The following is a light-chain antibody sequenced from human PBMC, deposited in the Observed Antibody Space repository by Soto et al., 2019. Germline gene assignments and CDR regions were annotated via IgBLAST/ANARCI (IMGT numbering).Light chain of an antibody. Sequence: QSALTQPASVSGSPGQTVIISCTGTSSDIGGYNSVSWYQQHPGRAPKLILFDVSNRPSKIPDRFSGSKSDNTASLTISGLQAEDEADYYCSSYSTSSTLILFGGGTTLTVL. CDR2: DVS. CDR3: SSYSTSSTLIL. CDR1: SSDIGGYNS. J-gene: IGLJ2*01. V-gene: IGLV2-14*03.